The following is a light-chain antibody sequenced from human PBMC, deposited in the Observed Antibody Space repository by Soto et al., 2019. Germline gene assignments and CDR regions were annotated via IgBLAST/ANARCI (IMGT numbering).Light chain of an antibody. CDR3: QQYDSTPYT. J-gene: IGKJ2*01. CDR2: GAS. CDR1: QSVSSSY. V-gene: IGKV3-20*01. Sequence: EIVLTQSPGTLSLSPGERATLSCRASQSVSSSYLAWYQQRPGQAPRLLIYGASSRATGIPGRFSGSGSGTDFTLSISRLEPEDFAVYYCQQYDSTPYTFGQGTKLDIK.